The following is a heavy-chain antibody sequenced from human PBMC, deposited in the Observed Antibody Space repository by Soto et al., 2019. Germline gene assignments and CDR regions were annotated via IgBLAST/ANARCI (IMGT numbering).Heavy chain of an antibody. J-gene: IGHJ4*02. CDR3: AREEYYYGSGAFFDY. CDR1: GGTFSSYT. D-gene: IGHD3-10*01. V-gene: IGHV1-69*04. CDR2: IIPILGIA. Sequence: SVKVSCKASGGTFSSYTISWVRQAPGQGLEWMGKIIPILGIANYAQKFQGRVTITADKSTSTAYMELSSLISEDTAVYYCAREEYYYGSGAFFDYWGQGTLVTVSS.